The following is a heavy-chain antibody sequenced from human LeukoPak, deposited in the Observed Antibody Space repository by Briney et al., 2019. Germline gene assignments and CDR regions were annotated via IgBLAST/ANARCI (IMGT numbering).Heavy chain of an antibody. V-gene: IGHV3-33*06. Sequence: QPGRSLRLSCAASGFTFSSYGMHWVRQAPGKGLEWVAVIWYDGSNKYYADSVKGRFIISRDNSKNTLYLQMNSLRAEDTAVYYCAKMDSSGYSLGFDYWGQGTLVTVSS. CDR3: AKMDSSGYSLGFDY. D-gene: IGHD3-22*01. J-gene: IGHJ4*02. CDR1: GFTFSSYG. CDR2: IWYDGSNK.